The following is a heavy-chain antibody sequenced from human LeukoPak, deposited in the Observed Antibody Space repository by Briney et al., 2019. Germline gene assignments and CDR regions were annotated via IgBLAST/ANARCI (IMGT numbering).Heavy chain of an antibody. D-gene: IGHD3-22*01. CDR1: GGSISSYY. Sequence: PSETLSLTCTVSGGSISSYYWSWIRQPPGKGLEWIGYIYYSGSTNYNPSLKSRVTISVDTSKNQFSLKLSSVTAADTAVYYCASHIPGKYDSSGYYNIDYWGQGTLVTVSS. V-gene: IGHV4-59*08. J-gene: IGHJ4*02. CDR2: IYYSGST. CDR3: ASHIPGKYDSSGYYNIDY.